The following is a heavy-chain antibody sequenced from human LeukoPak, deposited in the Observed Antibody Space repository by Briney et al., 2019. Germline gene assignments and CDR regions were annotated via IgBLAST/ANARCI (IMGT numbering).Heavy chain of an antibody. D-gene: IGHD4-17*01. J-gene: IGHJ1*01. CDR3: TTIPYGDWEYFQH. Sequence: PGRSLRLSCAASGFTFSNAWMSWVRQAPGKGLEWVGRIKSKTDGGTTDYAAPVKGRFTISRDDSKNTLYLQMNSLKTEDTAVYYCTTIPYGDWEYFQHWGQGTLVTVSS. V-gene: IGHV3-15*01. CDR1: GFTFSNAW. CDR2: IKSKTDGGTT.